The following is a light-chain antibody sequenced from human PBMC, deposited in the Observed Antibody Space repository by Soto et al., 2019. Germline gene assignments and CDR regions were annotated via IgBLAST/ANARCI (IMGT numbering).Light chain of an antibody. J-gene: IGLJ2*01. CDR2: DVT. V-gene: IGLV2-14*03. CDR3: GSYTTSNTVL. CDR1: SNDIGANNY. Sequence: QSALTQPASVPGSPGQSSTISCTGSSNDIGANNYVSWYQQHPGKAPKLIIFDVTSRPSGVSDRFSGSKSGSTASLTISGLQAEDEADYYCGSYTTSNTVLFGGGTKVTVL.